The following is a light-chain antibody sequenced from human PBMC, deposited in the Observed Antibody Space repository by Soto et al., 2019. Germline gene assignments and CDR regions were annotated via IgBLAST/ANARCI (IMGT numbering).Light chain of an antibody. Sequence: EKVMTQSPPTLSVSPGESATLSCRASQSVNRNLAWYQQKPGQTPRLLIYGASTRAAGVPVRFSGSGSGTGVNLGIGSLQSEDFAIYYWQQYNIWPLEFTVGPGTKVDIK. J-gene: IGKJ3*01. V-gene: IGKV3-15*01. CDR1: QSVNRN. CDR3: QQYNIWPLEFT. CDR2: GAS.